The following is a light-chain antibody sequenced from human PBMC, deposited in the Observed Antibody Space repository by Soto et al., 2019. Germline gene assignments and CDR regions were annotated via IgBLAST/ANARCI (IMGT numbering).Light chain of an antibody. J-gene: IGKJ1*01. CDR1: QSIGTW. V-gene: IGKV1-5*01. Sequence: DIQMTQSPSTLSASVGDRVTITCRASQSIGTWLAWYQQRPGKAPNLLISDASGLESGVPSRFSGSGSGTEFTLTISSLQPDDFATYYCQQYDSYSPWSFGPGTKVEVK. CDR2: DAS. CDR3: QQYDSYSPWS.